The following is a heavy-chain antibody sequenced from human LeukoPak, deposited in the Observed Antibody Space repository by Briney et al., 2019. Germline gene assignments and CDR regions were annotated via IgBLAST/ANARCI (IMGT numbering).Heavy chain of an antibody. Sequence: PGGSLRLSCAASGFSFTDAWMSWVRQAPGRGLEWVGRIKNKADGGTTDYAAPVKGRFTISRDDSKSIAYLQMNSLKTEDTAVYYCTRVGPGTKKLSRFDYWGQGTLVTVSS. D-gene: IGHD1-7*01. CDR2: IKNKADGGTT. V-gene: IGHV3-15*01. J-gene: IGHJ4*02. CDR1: GFSFTDAW. CDR3: TRVGPGTKKLSRFDY.